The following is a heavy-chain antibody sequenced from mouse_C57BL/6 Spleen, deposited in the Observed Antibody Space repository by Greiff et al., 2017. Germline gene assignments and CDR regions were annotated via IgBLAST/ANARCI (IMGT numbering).Heavy chain of an antibody. D-gene: IGHD1-1*01. J-gene: IGHJ2*01. CDR1: GFNIKDDY. V-gene: IGHV14-4*01. Sequence: EVMLVESGAELVRPGASVKLSCTASGFNIKDDYMHWVKQRPEQGLEWIGWIDPENGDTEYASKFQGKATITADTSSNTAYLQLSSLTSEDTAVYYCTAYYGSSRGDYWGQGTTLTVSS. CDR2: IDPENGDT. CDR3: TAYYGSSRGDY.